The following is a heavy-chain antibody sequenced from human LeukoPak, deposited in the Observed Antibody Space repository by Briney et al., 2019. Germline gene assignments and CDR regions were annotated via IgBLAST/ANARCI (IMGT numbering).Heavy chain of an antibody. V-gene: IGHV4-59*04. CDR1: GGSISSYY. J-gene: IGHJ4*02. CDR2: IHYSGST. CDR3: ARRRYIRGPDVVNPFDY. Sequence: PSETLSLTCTVSGGSISSYYWSWIRQPPGKGLEWIGTIHYSGSTSYNPSLKSRVTISVDTSKNQFSLKLSSVTATDTAVYYCARRRYIRGPDVVNPFDYWGQGILVTVSS. D-gene: IGHD1-1*01.